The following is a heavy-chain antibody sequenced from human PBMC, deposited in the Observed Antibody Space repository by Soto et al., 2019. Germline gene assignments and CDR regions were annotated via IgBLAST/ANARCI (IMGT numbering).Heavy chain of an antibody. CDR3: ASMATRPTLIGFDY. Sequence: SVKVSCKASGGTFSSYAISWVRQAPGQGLEWMGGIIPIFGTANYAQKFQGRVTITADESTSTAYMELSSLRSEDTAVYYCASMATRPTLIGFDYWGQGTLVTVSS. V-gene: IGHV1-69*13. CDR1: GGTFSSYA. D-gene: IGHD4-17*01. CDR2: IIPIFGTA. J-gene: IGHJ4*02.